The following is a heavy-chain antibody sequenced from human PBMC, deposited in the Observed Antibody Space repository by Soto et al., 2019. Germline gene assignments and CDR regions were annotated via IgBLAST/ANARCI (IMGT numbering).Heavy chain of an antibody. J-gene: IGHJ5*02. Sequence: SGTLSLTCAAYGGSFSGYYWSWIRQPPGKGLEWIGEINHSGSTNYNPSLKSRVTISADTSKNQFSLKLSSVTAADTAVYYCARGRNIGYSSGWSRWFDPWGQGTLVTVSS. CDR1: GGSFSGYY. V-gene: IGHV4-34*01. CDR3: ARGRNIGYSSGWSRWFDP. CDR2: INHSGST. D-gene: IGHD6-19*01.